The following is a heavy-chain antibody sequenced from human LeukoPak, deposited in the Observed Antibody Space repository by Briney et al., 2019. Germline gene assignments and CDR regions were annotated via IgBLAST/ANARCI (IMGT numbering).Heavy chain of an antibody. J-gene: IGHJ4*02. Sequence: ASVKVSCTASGYTFTSYGISWVRQAPGQGLEWMGWISAYNGNTNYAQKLQGRVTMTTDTSTSTAYMELRSLRSDDTAVYYCARGDSIAARPNPSAFDYWGQGTLVTVSS. CDR2: ISAYNGNT. CDR3: ARGDSIAARPNPSAFDY. V-gene: IGHV1-18*01. D-gene: IGHD6-6*01. CDR1: GYTFTSYG.